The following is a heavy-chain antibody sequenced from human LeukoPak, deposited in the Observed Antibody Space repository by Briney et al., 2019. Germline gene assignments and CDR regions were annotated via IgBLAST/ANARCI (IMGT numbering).Heavy chain of an antibody. D-gene: IGHD3-22*01. CDR2: IHSGGST. J-gene: IGHJ4*02. Sequence: GGSLRLSCAASAFTFTNYDFHWVRQAPGKGLEWVSVIHSGGSTFYADSVKGRFTISRDNSKNTLYLQMNSLRVEDTAVYYCARTYYYDNSDYFPFDYWGQGTLVTVSS. V-gene: IGHV3-NL1*01. CDR3: ARTYYYDNSDYFPFDY. CDR1: AFTFTNYD.